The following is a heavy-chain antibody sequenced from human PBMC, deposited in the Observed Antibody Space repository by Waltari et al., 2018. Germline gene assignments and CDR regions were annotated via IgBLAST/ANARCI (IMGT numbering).Heavy chain of an antibody. CDR3: ARRQLGGPFDP. V-gene: IGHV1-69*12. D-gene: IGHD3-16*01. J-gene: IGHJ5*02. CDR2: IIPIFGTAP. CDR1: GGTFGSYG. Sequence: QVQLVQSGAEVKKPGSSVKVSCKASGGTFGSYGITWVRQARGEGLEWMGGIIPIFGTAPNYAQKFQGRLTVTADESTATVYMDLSGLRSDDTAVYYCARRQLGGPFDPWGQGTLVSVSS.